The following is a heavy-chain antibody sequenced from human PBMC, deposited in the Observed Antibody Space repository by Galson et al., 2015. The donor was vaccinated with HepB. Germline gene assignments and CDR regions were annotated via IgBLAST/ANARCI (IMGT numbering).Heavy chain of an antibody. CDR2: IIPIFGTA. J-gene: IGHJ3*02. Sequence: SVKVSCKASGGTFSSYAISWVRQAPGQGLEWMGGIIPIFGTANYAQKFQGRVTITADESTSTAYMELSSLRSEDTAVYYCARDQSSVEYQLPLGRVAFDIWGQGTMVTVSS. CDR3: ARDQSSVEYQLPLGRVAFDI. V-gene: IGHV1-69*13. D-gene: IGHD2-2*01. CDR1: GGTFSSYA.